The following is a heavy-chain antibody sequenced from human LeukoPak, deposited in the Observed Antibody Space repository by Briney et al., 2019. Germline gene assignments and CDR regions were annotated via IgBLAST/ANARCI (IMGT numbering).Heavy chain of an antibody. Sequence: ASVKVSCKVSGYTLTELSMHWVRQAPGKGLEWMGGFDPEDGETIYAQKFQGRVTMTEDTSTDTAYMELSSLRSEDTAVCYCATGAGYGSGIAYFDYWGQGTLVTVSS. D-gene: IGHD3-10*01. CDR1: GYTLTELS. J-gene: IGHJ4*02. CDR2: FDPEDGET. CDR3: ATGAGYGSGIAYFDY. V-gene: IGHV1-24*01.